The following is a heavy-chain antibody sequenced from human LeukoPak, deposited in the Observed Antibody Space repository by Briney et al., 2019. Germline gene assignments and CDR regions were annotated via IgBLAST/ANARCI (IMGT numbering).Heavy chain of an antibody. V-gene: IGHV4-39*01. D-gene: IGHD1-26*01. CDR3: ARLYSGLDY. Sequence: SETLSLTCTVSGGSISSSSYYWGWFRQPPGKGLEWIGSIYYSGSTYYNPSLKSRVTISVDTSKNQFSLKLSSVTAADTAVYYCARLYSGLDYWGQGTLVTVSS. CDR2: IYYSGST. CDR1: GGSISSSSYY. J-gene: IGHJ4*02.